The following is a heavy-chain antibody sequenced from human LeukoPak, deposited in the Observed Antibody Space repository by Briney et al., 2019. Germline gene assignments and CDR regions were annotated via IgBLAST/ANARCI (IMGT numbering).Heavy chain of an antibody. CDR2: INHSGST. V-gene: IGHV4-34*01. J-gene: IGHJ5*02. D-gene: IGHD3-22*01. CDR1: GGSFSGYY. CDR3: ARAQKYYYDSSGYWFDP. Sequence: PSETLSLTCAVYGGSFSGYYWSWIRQPPGKGLERIGEINHSGSTNYNPSLKSRVTISVDTSKNQFSLKLSSVTAADTAVYYCARAQKYYYDSSGYWFDPWGQGTLVTVSS.